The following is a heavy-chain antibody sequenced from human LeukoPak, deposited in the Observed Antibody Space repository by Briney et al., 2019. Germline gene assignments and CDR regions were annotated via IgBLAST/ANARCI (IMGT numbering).Heavy chain of an antibody. D-gene: IGHD3-10*01. CDR3: GSTNYDPALKSRVTISVDTSKNQFSLKLSSVTAADTAVYYCASGSQYYYDSSGYYSY. Sequence: PSETLSLTCTVSGGSISSYYWSWVRQPPGKGLEWIGYIYYSGSTKYNPSLKSRVTISVDTSNNHFSLKLSSLPAADTSVYYCGSTNYDPALKSRVTISVDTSKNQFSLKLSSVTAADTAVYYCASGSQYYYDSSGYYSYWGQGTLVTVSS. CDR2: IYYSGST. V-gene: IGHV4-59*01. CDR1: GGSISSYY. J-gene: IGHJ4*02.